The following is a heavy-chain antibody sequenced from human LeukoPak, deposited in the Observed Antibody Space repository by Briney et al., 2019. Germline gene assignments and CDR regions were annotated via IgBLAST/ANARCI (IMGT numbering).Heavy chain of an antibody. D-gene: IGHD3-16*01. Sequence: ASVKVSCKAFGYNFIDDYIYWVRQAPGQGLEWMRRISPNNGDTNFAQKFQGRVTMTRNVSISTAYMELTGLRHDDTAVYYCARERGTTTGREIDYWGQGTLVTVSS. V-gene: IGHV1-2*06. J-gene: IGHJ4*02. CDR2: ISPNNGDT. CDR3: ARERGTTTGREIDY. CDR1: GYNFIDDY.